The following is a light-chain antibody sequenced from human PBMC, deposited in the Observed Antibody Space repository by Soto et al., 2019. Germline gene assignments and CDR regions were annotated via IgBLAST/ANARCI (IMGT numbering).Light chain of an antibody. J-gene: IGKJ1*01. V-gene: IGKV1-6*01. CDR2: AAS. CDR3: LLDFNYFWA. Sequence: AIQLNQSPSSLSASVGDRVAITCRASQAIRKALGLYQQKPGRVPKLLIYAASTLQSGVPSRFSGSGSGTDFTLTISSLQPEDFATYYCLLDFNYFWAFGQGTKVDIK. CDR1: QAIRKA.